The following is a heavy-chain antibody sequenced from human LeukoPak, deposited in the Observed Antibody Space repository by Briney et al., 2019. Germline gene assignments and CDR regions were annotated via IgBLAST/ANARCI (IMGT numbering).Heavy chain of an antibody. Sequence: SETLSLTCTVSGGSISSYYWSWIRQPPGKGLEWIGYIYYSGSTNYNPSLKSRVTISVDTSKNQFSLKLSSVTAADTAVYYCARGLSADIVVVPAATLFDYWGQGTLVTVSS. V-gene: IGHV4-59*12. CDR1: GGSISSYY. CDR3: ARGLSADIVVVPAATLFDY. CDR2: IYYSGST. D-gene: IGHD2-2*01. J-gene: IGHJ4*02.